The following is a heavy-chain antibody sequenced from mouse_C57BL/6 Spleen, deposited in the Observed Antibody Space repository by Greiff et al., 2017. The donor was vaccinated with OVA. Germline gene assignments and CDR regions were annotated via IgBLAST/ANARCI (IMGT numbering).Heavy chain of an antibody. Sequence: QVQLKESGPGLVAPSQSLSITCTVSGFSLTSYAISWVRQPPGKGLEWLGVIWTGGGTNYNSALLSRLSISTDNSKRQVFLKMNSLQTDDTARYNSTRNTIYDGYYDAMDYWGQGTSVTVSS. J-gene: IGHJ4*01. CDR3: TRNTIYDGYYDAMDY. CDR1: GFSLTSYA. V-gene: IGHV2-9-1*01. CDR2: IWTGGGT. D-gene: IGHD2-3*01.